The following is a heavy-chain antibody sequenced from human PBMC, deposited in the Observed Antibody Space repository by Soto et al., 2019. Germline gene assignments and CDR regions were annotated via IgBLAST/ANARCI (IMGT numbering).Heavy chain of an antibody. CDR3: SKAMIGSYDSDAFDV. CDR2: ISYDESTT. D-gene: IGHD3-22*01. V-gene: IGHV3-30*18. J-gene: IGHJ3*01. Sequence: AGGSLRLSCAASGFSFSRYGIHWVRQAPGKGLEWVAVISYDESTTFYADSVKGRFTISRGNSKNTLFLQMNSLRPEDTAVYYCSKAMIGSYDSDAFDVWGQGTMVTVSS. CDR1: GFSFSRYG.